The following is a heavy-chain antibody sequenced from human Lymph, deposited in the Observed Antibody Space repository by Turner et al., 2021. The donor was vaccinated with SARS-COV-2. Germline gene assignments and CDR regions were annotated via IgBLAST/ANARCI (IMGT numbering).Heavy chain of an antibody. J-gene: IGHJ4*02. CDR3: ARGFDY. Sequence: QVQLQESGPGLVKPSETLSLTCTVSGGSISSYSWSWIRQPPGKGLEWIGYIYYSGSTNYNPSLKSRVTISVDTSKNQFSLKLTSVTAADTAVYYCARGFDYWGQGTLVTVSP. CDR2: IYYSGST. CDR1: GGSISSYS. V-gene: IGHV4-59*01.